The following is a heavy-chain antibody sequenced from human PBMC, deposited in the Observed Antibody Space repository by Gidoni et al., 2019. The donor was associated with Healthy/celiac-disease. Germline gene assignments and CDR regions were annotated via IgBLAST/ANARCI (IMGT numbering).Heavy chain of an antibody. CDR3: ARLANYYDSSVLRIAHDY. Sequence: QLQLQESGPGLVKPSETLSLTCTVSGGSISSSSYYWGWIRQPPGKGLEWIGSIYYSGSTYYNPSLKSRVTISVDTSKNQFSLKLSSVTAADTAVYYCARLANYYDSSVLRIAHDYWGQGTLVTVSS. V-gene: IGHV4-39*01. CDR2: IYYSGST. D-gene: IGHD3-22*01. CDR1: GGSISSSSYY. J-gene: IGHJ4*02.